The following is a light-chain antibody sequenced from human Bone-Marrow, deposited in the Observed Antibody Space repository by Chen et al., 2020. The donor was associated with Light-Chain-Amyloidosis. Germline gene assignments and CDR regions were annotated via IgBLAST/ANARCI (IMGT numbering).Light chain of an antibody. J-gene: IGLJ1*01. Sequence: QSVLTQPPSASGTPGQRVTISCSGACSNIGINYVYWYQHFPGAATNILIHRNNQRPSGVPARFSASKSGTSAFLAISGLRSEDEADYNWAAWDGSLGGYVFGTGTKVIVL. CDR1: CSNIGINY. CDR3: AAWDGSLGGYV. V-gene: IGLV1-47*01. CDR2: RNN.